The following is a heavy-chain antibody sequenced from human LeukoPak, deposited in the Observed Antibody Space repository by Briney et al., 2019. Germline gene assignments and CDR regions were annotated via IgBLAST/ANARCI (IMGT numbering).Heavy chain of an antibody. J-gene: IGHJ5*02. CDR3: AKGTYGWLPNNWFDP. V-gene: IGHV3-7*03. CDR2: IKQDGSEK. D-gene: IGHD5-18*01. CDR1: GFTFSSYW. Sequence: GGSLRLSCAASGFTFSSYWMSWVRQAPGKGLEWVANIKQDGSEKYYVDSVKGRFTISRDNAKNSLYLQMNSLRAEDTALYYCAKGTYGWLPNNWFDPWGQGTLVTVSS.